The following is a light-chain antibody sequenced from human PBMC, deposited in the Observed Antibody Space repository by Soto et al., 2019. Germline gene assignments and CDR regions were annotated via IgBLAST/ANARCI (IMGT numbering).Light chain of an antibody. CDR3: LQDYTYPYT. Sequence: AIQMTQSPSSLSASVGDRVTITCRASQAIRNDLGWYQQTPGRAPKLLIFAVSHLESGVPYRFSGSGSGSDFNLTISSLQPEDFATYYCLQDYTYPYTFGQGTKLEIK. V-gene: IGKV1-6*01. J-gene: IGKJ2*01. CDR2: AVS. CDR1: QAIRND.